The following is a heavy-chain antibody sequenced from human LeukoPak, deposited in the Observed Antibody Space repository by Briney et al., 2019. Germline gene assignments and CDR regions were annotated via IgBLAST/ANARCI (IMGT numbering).Heavy chain of an antibody. CDR1: GGTFSSYA. Sequence: GASVKVSCKASGGTFSSYAISWVRQAPGQGLEWMGWISTYNGNTKYAQKLQGRVTMTTDTSTRTAYMELRSLRSDDTAVYYCARVGVERFFDWLRKDYWGQGTLVTVSS. J-gene: IGHJ4*02. D-gene: IGHD3-9*01. CDR2: ISTYNGNT. CDR3: ARVGVERFFDWLRKDY. V-gene: IGHV1-18*01.